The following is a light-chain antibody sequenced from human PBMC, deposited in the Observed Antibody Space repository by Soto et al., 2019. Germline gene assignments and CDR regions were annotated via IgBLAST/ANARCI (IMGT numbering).Light chain of an antibody. J-gene: IGKJ3*01. Sequence: DIQMTQSPSSLSASVGDRVTITCRASQGISNYLAWYQQKPGKVPKLLIYAASTLQSGVPSRFSGSGSGTEFTLTISSLQPEDVGSYYCQKYSSAHPLVTFGHGNKVDIK. V-gene: IGKV1-27*01. CDR1: QGISNY. CDR2: AAS. CDR3: QKYSSAHPLVT.